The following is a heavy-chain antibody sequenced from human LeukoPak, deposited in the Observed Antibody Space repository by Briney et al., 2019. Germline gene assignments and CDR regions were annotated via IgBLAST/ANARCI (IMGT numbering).Heavy chain of an antibody. CDR2: INPSGGST. D-gene: IGHD5-12*01. Sequence: GASVKVSCKASGYTFTSYYMHWVRQAPGQGLEWMGIINPSGGSTSYAQKFQGRVTMTRDTSTSTVYMELSSLRSEDTAVYYCARGTSGYDANVYYYYYYMDVWGKGTTVTISS. V-gene: IGHV1-46*01. J-gene: IGHJ6*03. CDR1: GYTFTSYY. CDR3: ARGTSGYDANVYYYYYYMDV.